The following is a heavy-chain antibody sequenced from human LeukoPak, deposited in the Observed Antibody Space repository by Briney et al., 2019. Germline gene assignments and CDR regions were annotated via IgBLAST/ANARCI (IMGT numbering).Heavy chain of an antibody. CDR1: GFTFSDYY. CDR2: ISSSGSTI. D-gene: IGHD3-22*01. J-gene: IGHJ3*02. Sequence: PGRSLRLSCAASGFTFSDYYMSWIRQAPGKGLEWVSYISSSGSTIYYADSVKGRFTISRDNAKNSLYLQMNSLRAEDTAVYYCARVASGYYWLGAFDIWGQGTMVTVSS. CDR3: ARVASGYYWLGAFDI. V-gene: IGHV3-11*01.